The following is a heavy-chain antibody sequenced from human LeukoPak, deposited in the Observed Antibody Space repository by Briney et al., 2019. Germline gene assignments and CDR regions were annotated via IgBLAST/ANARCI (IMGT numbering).Heavy chain of an antibody. CDR3: ARAGDWHDLHL. CDR1: GGSISSHY. Sequence: SETLSLICTVSGGSISSHYGSWIRQPPGKGLEWIGYVHYSGTTNYNPSLTSRVTMFTDTSRNQFSLRVTSVTAADTAVYYCARAGDWHDLHLWGQGTLVTVSS. J-gene: IGHJ5*02. D-gene: IGHD1-1*01. V-gene: IGHV4-59*11. CDR2: VHYSGTT.